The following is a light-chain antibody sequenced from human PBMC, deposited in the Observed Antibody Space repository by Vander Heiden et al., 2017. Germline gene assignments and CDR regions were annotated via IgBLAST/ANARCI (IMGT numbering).Light chain of an antibody. CDR1: QDISNY. Sequence: DIHMSQSPSPLSASVGDRVTITCQASQDISNYLNWYQQKPGKAPKLLIYDASNLEAGVPSRFSGSGSGTDFTFTISSLQPEDIATYYCQQYDSPPPFTFGPGTKVXIK. J-gene: IGKJ3*01. CDR3: QQYDSPPPFT. CDR2: DAS. V-gene: IGKV1-33*01.